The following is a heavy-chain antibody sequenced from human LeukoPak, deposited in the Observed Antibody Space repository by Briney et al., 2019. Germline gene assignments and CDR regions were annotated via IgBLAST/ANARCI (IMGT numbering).Heavy chain of an antibody. CDR2: FYYSGST. D-gene: IGHD1-26*01. J-gene: IGHJ4*02. Sequence: SETLSLTCTVSGASISSYYWTWIRQPPGKGLEWIGYFYYSGSTNYNPSLKSRVTISVDTSKNQFSLKVSSVTAADTALYYCARVLGATIGYWGQGTLVTVSS. V-gene: IGHV4-59*01. CDR3: ARVLGATIGY. CDR1: GASISSYY.